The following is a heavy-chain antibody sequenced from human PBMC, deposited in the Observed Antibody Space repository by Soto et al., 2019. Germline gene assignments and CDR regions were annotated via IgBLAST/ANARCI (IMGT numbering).Heavy chain of an antibody. V-gene: IGHV1-69*05. CDR2: IIPIFGTA. CDR3: ARDLGCSGGSCYPHPYYYYGMDV. J-gene: IGHJ6*02. D-gene: IGHD2-15*01. CDR1: GGTFSSYA. Sequence: SVKVSCKASGGTFSSYAISWVRQAPGQGLEWMGGIIPIFGTANYAQKFQGWVTMTRDTSISTAYMELSRLRSDDTAVYYCARDLGCSGGSCYPHPYYYYGMDVWGQGTTVTVSS.